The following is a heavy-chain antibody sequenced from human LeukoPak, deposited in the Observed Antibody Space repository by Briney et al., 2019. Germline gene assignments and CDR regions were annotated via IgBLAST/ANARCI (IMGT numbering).Heavy chain of an antibody. Sequence: NTGASLEISCEGSGSSFTSYWIGWVRPLPGKGGEWMGIIYPGDSDTRYSPSFQGQVTISADKSISTAYLQWSSLKASDTAMYYCARRSGWYYFDYWGQGTLVTVSS. J-gene: IGHJ4*02. V-gene: IGHV5-51*01. CDR1: GSSFTSYW. CDR2: IYPGDSDT. CDR3: ARRSGWYYFDY. D-gene: IGHD6-19*01.